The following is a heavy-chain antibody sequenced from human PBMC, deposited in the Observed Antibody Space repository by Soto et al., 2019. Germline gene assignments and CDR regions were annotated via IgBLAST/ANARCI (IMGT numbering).Heavy chain of an antibody. CDR3: AKVYWYDGSASFGF. Sequence: LRLSCAASGFIFGSYSMSWVRQAPGKGPEWISYIKSSGNNIYYADSVKGRFTISRDNAKNSLYLQMNSLRDEDTAVYYCAKVYWYDGSASFGFSGHVTLVTFSS. D-gene: IGHD3-22*01. J-gene: IGHJ4*01. V-gene: IGHV3-48*02. CDR1: GFIFGSYS. CDR2: IKSSGNNI.